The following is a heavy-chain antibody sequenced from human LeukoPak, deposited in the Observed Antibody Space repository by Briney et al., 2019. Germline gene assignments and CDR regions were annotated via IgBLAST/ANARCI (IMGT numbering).Heavy chain of an antibody. J-gene: IGHJ4*02. CDR2: ISGSGGST. V-gene: IGHV3-23*01. CDR3: AKGCSSTSCYWGNYFDY. Sequence: GGSLRLSCAASGFTFSSYAMSWVRQAPGKGLEWVSAISGSGGSTYYADSVKGRFTISRDNSKNTLYLQLNSLGAEDTAVYYCAKGCSSTSCYWGNYFDYWGQGTLVTVSS. D-gene: IGHD2-2*01. CDR1: GFTFSSYA.